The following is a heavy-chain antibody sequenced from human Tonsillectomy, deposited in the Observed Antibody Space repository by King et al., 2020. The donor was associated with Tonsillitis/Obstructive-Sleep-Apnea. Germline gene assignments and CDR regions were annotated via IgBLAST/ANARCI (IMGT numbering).Heavy chain of an antibody. D-gene: IGHD2-2*01. V-gene: IGHV4-34*01. CDR2: INHSGST. CDR3: ASGSKAYYYYGMDV. J-gene: IGHJ6*02. CDR1: GGSFSGYY. Sequence: VQLQQWGAGLLKPSETLSLTCAVYGGSFSGYYWSWIRQPPGKGLEWIGEINHSGSTNYNPSLKSRVTISVDTSKNQFSLKLSSVTAADPAVYYCASGSKAYYYYGMDVWAQGTTVTVSS.